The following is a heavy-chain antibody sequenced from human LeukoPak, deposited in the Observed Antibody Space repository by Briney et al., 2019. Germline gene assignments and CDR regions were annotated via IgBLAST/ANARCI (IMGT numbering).Heavy chain of an antibody. J-gene: IGHJ1*01. V-gene: IGHV4-4*07. CDR2: IYANGGT. Sequence: PSETLSLTCTVSGGSISGYYWNWIRQSAGKGLEWIGRIYANGGTNYNPSLRSRVSMSVDTSKNHFSLKLTSVTAADTAIYYCARDFTRNSYAVAEFFHPWGQGTLVSVSS. D-gene: IGHD5-18*01. CDR1: GGSISGYY. CDR3: ARDFTRNSYAVAEFFHP.